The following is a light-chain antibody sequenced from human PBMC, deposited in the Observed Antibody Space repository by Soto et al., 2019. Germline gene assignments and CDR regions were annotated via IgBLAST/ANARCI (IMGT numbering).Light chain of an antibody. V-gene: IGLV2-23*01. CDR2: EPS. J-gene: IGLJ1*01. CDR1: SSDVGSYNL. CDR3: CSSAGFTPYV. Sequence: QSVLPQPASVSGAPGQSITISCTGTSSDVGSYNLVSWYQHHPGKAPKLLIFEPSKRPSGISTRFSGSKSHNTASLAISGLQAEDEADSYCCSSAGFTPYVFGTGTKVTVL.